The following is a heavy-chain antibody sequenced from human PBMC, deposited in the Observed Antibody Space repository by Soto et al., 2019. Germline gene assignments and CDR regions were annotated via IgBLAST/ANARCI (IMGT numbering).Heavy chain of an antibody. J-gene: IGHJ6*02. D-gene: IGHD3-10*01. V-gene: IGHV1-69*13. Sequence: GASVKVSCKASGGTFSSYAISWVRQAPGQGLEWMGGIIPIFGTANYAQKFQGRVTITADESTSTAYMELSSLRSEDTAVYYCARTLWCGELFFFYYRMVVGGQGTT. CDR2: IIPIFGTA. CDR1: GGTFSSYA. CDR3: ARTLWCGELFFFYYRMVV.